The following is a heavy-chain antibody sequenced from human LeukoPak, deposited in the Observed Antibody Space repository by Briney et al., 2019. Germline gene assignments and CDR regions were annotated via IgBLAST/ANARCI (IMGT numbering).Heavy chain of an antibody. CDR3: ARGRGSGWYYFDY. J-gene: IGHJ4*02. CDR2: IYHSGST. CDR1: GYSISSGYY. V-gene: IGHV4-38-2*02. Sequence: SETLSLTCTVSGYSISSGYYWGWIRQPPGKGLEWIGSIYHSGSTYYNPSLKSRVTISVDTSKNQFSLKLSSVTAADTAVYYCARGRGSGWYYFDYWGQGTLVTVSS. D-gene: IGHD6-19*01.